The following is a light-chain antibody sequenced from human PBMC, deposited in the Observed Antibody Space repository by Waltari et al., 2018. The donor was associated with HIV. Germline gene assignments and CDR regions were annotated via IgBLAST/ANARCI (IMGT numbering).Light chain of an antibody. J-gene: IGLJ2*01. Sequence: QSALTQPASVSGSPGQSITISCTGTSSDVGGYNLVSWYQQHPGKAPKRMIYVFSNRPSGVSNRLSGTKCGNTASLTISGLEAEDEADYYGCAYAGSTTYVIFGGGTKLTVL. CDR2: VFS. V-gene: IGLV2-23*02. CDR1: SSDVGGYNL. CDR3: CAYAGSTTYVI.